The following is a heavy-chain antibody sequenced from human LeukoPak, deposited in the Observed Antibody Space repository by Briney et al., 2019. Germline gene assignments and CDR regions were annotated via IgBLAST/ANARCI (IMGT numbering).Heavy chain of an antibody. CDR2: IYTSGST. J-gene: IGHJ5*02. Sequence: PSETLSLTCTVSGGSISSYYWSWIRQPAGKGLEWIGRIYTSGSTNYNPSLKSRVTMSVDTSKNQFSLKLSSVTAADTAVYYCARLLYYYDSSGYFRDPNWFDPWGQGTLVTVSS. CDR3: ARLLYYYDSSGYFRDPNWFDP. CDR1: GGSISSYY. V-gene: IGHV4-4*07. D-gene: IGHD3-22*01.